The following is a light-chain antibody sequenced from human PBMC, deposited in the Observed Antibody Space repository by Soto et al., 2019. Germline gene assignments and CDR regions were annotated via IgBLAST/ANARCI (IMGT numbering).Light chain of an antibody. CDR1: SFDVGGYNY. J-gene: IGLJ2*01. Sequence: QSALTQPASVSGSPGQSITISCTGTSFDVGGYNYVSWYQHHPDKAPKLMIYDVNNRPSGVSNRFSGSKSGDTASLTISGLQAEDEADYYCSSYTSTSTLVVFGGGTQLTVL. V-gene: IGLV2-14*03. CDR2: DVN. CDR3: SSYTSTSTLVV.